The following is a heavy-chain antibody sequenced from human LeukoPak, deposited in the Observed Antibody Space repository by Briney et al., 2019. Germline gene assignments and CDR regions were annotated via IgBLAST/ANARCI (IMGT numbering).Heavy chain of an antibody. CDR1: SSYW. Sequence: SSYWMSWVRQAPGKGLEWIGSIYYSGCTYYNPSLKSRVTISVDTSKNQFSLKLSSVTAADTAVYYCARAFSHWGQGTLVTVSS. J-gene: IGHJ4*02. V-gene: IGHV4-39*07. CDR3: ARAFSH. CDR2: IYYSGCT.